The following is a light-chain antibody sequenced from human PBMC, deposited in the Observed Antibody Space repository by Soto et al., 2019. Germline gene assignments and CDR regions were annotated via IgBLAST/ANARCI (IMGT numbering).Light chain of an antibody. Sequence: DIQMTQSPSSLSASVGDTVTITCRASQSISVHLNWYQQKGGKVPKLLIYAASNLYSGVPSRFSGSGSETDFALTISSRQPEDFATYYCQQSYITPYTFGQGTRLEIK. CDR3: QQSYITPYT. V-gene: IGKV1-39*01. CDR1: QSISVH. CDR2: AAS. J-gene: IGKJ2*01.